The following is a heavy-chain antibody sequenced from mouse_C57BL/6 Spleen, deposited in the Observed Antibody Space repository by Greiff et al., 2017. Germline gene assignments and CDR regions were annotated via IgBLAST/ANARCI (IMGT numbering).Heavy chain of an antibody. CDR3: ARYDGYLDY. Sequence: VQLQQSGAELVKPGASVKLSCKASGYTFTSYWMHWVKQRPGQGLEWIGMIHPNSGSTNYNEKLKSKATLTVDKSSSTAYMQLSSLTSEDSAVYYGARYDGYLDYWGQGTTLTVSS. V-gene: IGHV1-64*01. J-gene: IGHJ2*01. CDR2: IHPNSGST. CDR1: GYTFTSYW. D-gene: IGHD2-3*01.